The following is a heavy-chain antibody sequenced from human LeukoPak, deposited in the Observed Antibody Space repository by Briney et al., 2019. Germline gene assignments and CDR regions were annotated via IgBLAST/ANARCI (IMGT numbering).Heavy chain of an antibody. V-gene: IGHV3-23*01. CDR3: APRAVEMTTTKGY. D-gene: IGHD5-24*01. Sequence: QPGGSLRLSCATSGFTFSSFTMNWVRQAPGKGLEWVSTISDGSRDTHYADSVKGRLTISRDDSKNTLYLQMNSLRAEDTAVYYCAPRAVEMTTTKGYWGQGTLVTVSS. CDR2: ISDGSRDT. J-gene: IGHJ4*02. CDR1: GFTFSSFT.